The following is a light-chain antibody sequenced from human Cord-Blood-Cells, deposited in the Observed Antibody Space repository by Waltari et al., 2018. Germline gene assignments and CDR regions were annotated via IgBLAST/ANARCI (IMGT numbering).Light chain of an antibody. CDR2: DVS. Sequence: QSALTQPASVSGSPGQSITISCTGTSSDVGGYNYVSWYQQHPGKAPKLMIYDVSKRPSGVSNRFSGSKSGNMASLTISGLQAEDEADYYCSSYTSSSILYVFGTGTKVTVL. CDR1: SSDVGGYNY. CDR3: SSYTSSSILYV. V-gene: IGLV2-14*01. J-gene: IGLJ1*01.